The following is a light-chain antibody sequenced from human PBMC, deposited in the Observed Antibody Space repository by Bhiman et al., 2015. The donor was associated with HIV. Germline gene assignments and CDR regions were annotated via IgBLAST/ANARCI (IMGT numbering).Light chain of an antibody. CDR1: NIGRKS. J-gene: IGLJ2*01. Sequence: SYELTQSPSVSVAPGKTARITCGGNNIGRKSVHWYQQRPGQAPVLVISFDSDRPSGIPERFSGSTSGNTATLTISRVEAGDEADYYCQVWHSSSDHVVFGGGTKLTVL. CDR3: QVWHSSSDHVV. V-gene: IGLV3-21*04. CDR2: FDS.